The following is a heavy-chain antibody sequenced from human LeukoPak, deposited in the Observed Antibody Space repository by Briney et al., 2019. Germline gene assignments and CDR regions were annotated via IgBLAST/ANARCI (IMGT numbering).Heavy chain of an antibody. CDR2: IRYDGINK. V-gene: IGHV3-30*02. J-gene: IGHJ4*02. Sequence: GGSLRLSCVASGFTLSSYGMHWVRQAPGKGLEWVAFIRYDGINKYYADSVKGRFTISRDNSKNTLFLQMNSLRTEETAVYYCAVRGSQINWGQGTLVTVSP. CDR1: GFTLSSYG. CDR3: AVRGSQIN.